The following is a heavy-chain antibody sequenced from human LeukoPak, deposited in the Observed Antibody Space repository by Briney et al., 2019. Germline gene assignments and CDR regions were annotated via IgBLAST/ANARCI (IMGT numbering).Heavy chain of an antibody. CDR1: GGSISSDY. CDR3: ARDKSGSDAFDI. J-gene: IGHJ3*02. Sequence: SETLSLTCTVSGGSISSDYWSWVRQPPGKGLEWVGYIYYSGNTNYNPSLRSRVIISIHTSKNQFSLKLSSVTAADTAVYYCARDKSGSDAFDIWGQGTMVTVSS. CDR2: IYYSGNT. V-gene: IGHV4-59*01. D-gene: IGHD3-10*01.